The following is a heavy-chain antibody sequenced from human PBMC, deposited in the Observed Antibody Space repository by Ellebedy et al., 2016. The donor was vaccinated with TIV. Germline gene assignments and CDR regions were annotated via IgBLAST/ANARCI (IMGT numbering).Heavy chain of an antibody. CDR2: IKPGGSEK. J-gene: IGHJ4*02. Sequence: PGGSLRLSCAASGFTFSDYWMNWVRQAPGKGLEWVANIKPGGSEKYYVDSVKGRFTISRDNAKNSLYLQMNSLRAEDTAVYFCARSRGVSYWGQGTLVTVSS. CDR3: ARSRGVSY. V-gene: IGHV3-7*03. CDR1: GFTFSDYW. D-gene: IGHD2-8*01.